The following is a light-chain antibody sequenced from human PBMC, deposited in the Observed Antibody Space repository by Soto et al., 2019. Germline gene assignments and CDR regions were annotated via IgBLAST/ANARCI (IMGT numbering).Light chain of an antibody. Sequence: DIQMTQSPSSLSASVGDRVTITCRASQSISTYLNWYQHKPGQAPKLLIYGATGLQSGVPSRFSGSGSGTDFTLTISSLQPEDFATYSCQQSSSSPRTFGQGTKVDIK. CDR2: GAT. CDR3: QQSSSSPRT. V-gene: IGKV1-39*01. CDR1: QSISTY. J-gene: IGKJ1*01.